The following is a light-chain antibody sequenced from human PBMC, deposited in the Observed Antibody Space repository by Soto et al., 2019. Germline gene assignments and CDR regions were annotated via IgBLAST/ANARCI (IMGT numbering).Light chain of an antibody. Sequence: DIQMTQSPSSLSASVGERVTITCRASQGISTYLAWYQQKPGKAPKLLIYAASSMHSGVPSRFSGSGSETDFTLTISSLQPEDFATYYCQQVKSYPWTFGQGTKVDIK. CDR2: AAS. J-gene: IGKJ1*01. V-gene: IGKV1-9*01. CDR3: QQVKSYPWT. CDR1: QGISTY.